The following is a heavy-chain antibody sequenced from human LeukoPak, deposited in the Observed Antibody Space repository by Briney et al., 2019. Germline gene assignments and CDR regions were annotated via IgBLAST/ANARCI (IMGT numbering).Heavy chain of an antibody. D-gene: IGHD4-17*01. CDR2: IDWDGDK. Sequence: ESGPTLVKPTQTLTLTCTFSGFSLNTRGMCVSWLRQPPGKALEWLALIDWDGDKYYSTSLKTRPTVSKGTSKNQVVLIMTNMDPVDTATYYCARGDYGDRIFDYWGQGTLVTVSS. CDR1: GFSLNTRGMC. V-gene: IGHV2-70*13. CDR3: ARGDYGDRIFDY. J-gene: IGHJ4*02.